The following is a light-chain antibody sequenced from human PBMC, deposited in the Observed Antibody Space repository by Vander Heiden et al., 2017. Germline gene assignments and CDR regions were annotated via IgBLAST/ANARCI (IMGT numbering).Light chain of an antibody. V-gene: IGKV1-39*01. CDR3: QQSYSTLTWT. CDR2: AAS. Sequence: SQRTQSPSSLSASVGDRVTITCRASQSISSYLNWYQQKPGKAPKLLIYAASSLQSGVPSRFSGSGSGTDFTLTISSLQPEDFATYYCQQSYSTLTWTFGQGTKVEIK. CDR1: QSISSY. J-gene: IGKJ1*01.